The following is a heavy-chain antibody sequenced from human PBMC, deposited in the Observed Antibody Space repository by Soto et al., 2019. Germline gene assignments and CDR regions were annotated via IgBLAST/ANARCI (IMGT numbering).Heavy chain of an antibody. V-gene: IGHV4-31*03. J-gene: IGHJ5*02. Sequence: QVQLQESGPGLVKPSQTLSLTCTVSGGSISSGGYYWSWIRQHPGKGLEWIGYIYYSGSTYYNPSLKSRVTISVDTSKNQFSLKLSSLTAAYTAVYYCARAVVVVSNWFDPWGQGTLVTVSS. CDR1: GGSISSGGYY. CDR2: IYYSGST. D-gene: IGHD2-15*01. CDR3: ARAVVVVSNWFDP.